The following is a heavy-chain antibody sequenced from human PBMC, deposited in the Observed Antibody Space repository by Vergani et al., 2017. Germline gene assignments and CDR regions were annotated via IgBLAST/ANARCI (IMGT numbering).Heavy chain of an antibody. V-gene: IGHV4-38-2*02. CDR3: ARGINHFESNDYYGDAFDI. J-gene: IGHJ3*02. CDR1: GYSISSGYY. Sequence: QVQLQESGPGLVKPSETLSLTCTVSGYSISSGYYWGWIRQPPGKGLEWIGSIYHSGSTYYNPSLKSRVTISVDTSKNQFSLKLSSVTAADTAVYYCARGINHFESNDYYGDAFDIWGQGTLVSVSS. CDR2: IYHSGST. D-gene: IGHD3-22*01.